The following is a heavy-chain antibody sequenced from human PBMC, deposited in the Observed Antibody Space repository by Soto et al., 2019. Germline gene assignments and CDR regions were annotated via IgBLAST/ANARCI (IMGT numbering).Heavy chain of an antibody. CDR2: IYYSGST. D-gene: IGHD5-18*01. CDR1: GGYISSDYYY. J-gene: IGHJ5*02. V-gene: IGHV4-39*01. CDR3: AGHTGYNSGYPGCFDP. Sequence: QLQLQESGPGLVKPSETLSLTCAVSGGYISSDYYYWGWIRQPPGKGLEWIGTIYYSGSTHDNPSTKGRVTITVNTSKNRVSLRLMAVTAADTGVYYWAGHTGYNSGYPGCFDPWGQGLLVTVSS.